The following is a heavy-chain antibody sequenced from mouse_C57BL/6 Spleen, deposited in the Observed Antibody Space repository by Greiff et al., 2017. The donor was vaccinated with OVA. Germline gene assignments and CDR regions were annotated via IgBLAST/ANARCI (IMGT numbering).Heavy chain of an antibody. Sequence: EVKLQQSGPELVKPGASVKMSCKASGYTFTDYNMHWVKQSHGKSLEWIGYINPNNGGTSYNQKFKGKATLTVNKSSSTAYMELRSLTSEDSAVYYCARREGLLPAWFAYWGQGTLVTVSA. CDR3: ARREGLLPAWFAY. CDR1: GYTFTDYN. CDR2: INPNNGGT. V-gene: IGHV1-22*01. J-gene: IGHJ3*01. D-gene: IGHD2-3*01.